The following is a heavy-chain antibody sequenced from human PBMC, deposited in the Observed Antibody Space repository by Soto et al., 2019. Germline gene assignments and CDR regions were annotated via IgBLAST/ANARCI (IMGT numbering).Heavy chain of an antibody. CDR2: IIPIFGTA. D-gene: IGHD3-10*01. Sequence: GASVKVSCKASGGTFSSYAISWVRQAPGQGLEWMGGIIPIFGTANYAQKFQGRVTITADKSTSTAYMELSSLRSEDTAVYYCAPVPAPDYYGSGSYYTEFDPWGQGTLVTVSS. J-gene: IGHJ5*02. V-gene: IGHV1-69*06. CDR1: GGTFSSYA. CDR3: APVPAPDYYGSGSYYTEFDP.